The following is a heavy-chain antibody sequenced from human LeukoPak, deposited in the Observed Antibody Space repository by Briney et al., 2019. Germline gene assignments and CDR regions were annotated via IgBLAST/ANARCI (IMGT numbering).Heavy chain of an antibody. CDR3: ARDNCSGGSCPGY. CDR2: INPSGGST. CDR1: VYTFTSYY. D-gene: IGHD2-15*01. V-gene: IGHV1-46*01. Sequence: ASVKVSCKPSVYTFTSYYMHWVRQAPGQGLEWMGIINPSGGSTSYAQKFQGRVTMTRDTSTSTVYMELSSLRSEDTAVYYCARDNCSGGSCPGYWGQGTLVTVSS. J-gene: IGHJ4*02.